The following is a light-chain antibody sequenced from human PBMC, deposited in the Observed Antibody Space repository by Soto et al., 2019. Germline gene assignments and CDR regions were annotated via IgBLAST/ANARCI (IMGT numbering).Light chain of an antibody. CDR3: AVWDDSLQGLV. J-gene: IGLJ2*01. V-gene: IGLV1-44*01. CDR1: SSNIGSDT. CDR2: NNN. Sequence: QSVVTQPPSASGTPGQRVTISCSGSSSNIGSDTVNWYQQVPVTAPKLLIYNNNQRPSGVPDRFSGSKSGTSASLAIRGLQSEDEAAYFCAVWDDSLQGLVFGGGTKLTVL.